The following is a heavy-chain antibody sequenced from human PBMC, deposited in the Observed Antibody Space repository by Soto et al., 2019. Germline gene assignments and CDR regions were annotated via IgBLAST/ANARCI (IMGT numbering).Heavy chain of an antibody. CDR1: GGTFSNYA. CDR3: ASQLTGDSYYYGMDD. D-gene: IGHD7-27*01. V-gene: IGHV1-69*12. CDR2: LIPIFGTP. J-gene: IGHJ6*02. Sequence: QVQLVQSGAEVKKPGSSVKVSCKASGGTFSNYAISWVRQAPGQGLEWMGGLIPIFGTPDYAQKFQGRVTITADGSTSTAYMELSSLRSEDTAVYYCASQLTGDSYYYGMDDWGQGTTVTVSS.